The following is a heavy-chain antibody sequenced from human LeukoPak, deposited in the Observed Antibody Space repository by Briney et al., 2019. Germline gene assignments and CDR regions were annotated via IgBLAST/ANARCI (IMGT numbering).Heavy chain of an antibody. D-gene: IGHD2-2*01. CDR1: GFTFSSYA. V-gene: IGHV3-23*01. CDR2: IGGSGGST. CDR3: AKDSTIVVVPAAIGPNFFDY. J-gene: IGHJ4*02. Sequence: GGSLRLSCAASGFTFSSYAMSWVRQAPGKGLEWVSAIGGSGGSTYYADSVKGRFTISRDNSKNTLYLQMNSLRAEDTAVYYCAKDSTIVVVPAAIGPNFFDYWGQGTLVTVSS.